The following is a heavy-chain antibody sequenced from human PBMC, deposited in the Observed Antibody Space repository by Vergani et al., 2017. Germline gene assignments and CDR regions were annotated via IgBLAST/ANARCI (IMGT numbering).Heavy chain of an antibody. CDR3: AKASSSFRSGAFDY. V-gene: IGHV3-48*03. J-gene: IGHJ4*02. D-gene: IGHD6-6*01. Sequence: EVQLVESGGGLVQPGRSLRLSCTASGFTFGDYAMSWFRQAPGKGLEWVSYISSSSSTIYYADSVKGRFTISRDNAKNSLYLQMNSLRAEDTAVYYCAKASSSFRSGAFDYWGQGTLVTVSS. CDR1: GFTFGDYA. CDR2: ISSSSSTI.